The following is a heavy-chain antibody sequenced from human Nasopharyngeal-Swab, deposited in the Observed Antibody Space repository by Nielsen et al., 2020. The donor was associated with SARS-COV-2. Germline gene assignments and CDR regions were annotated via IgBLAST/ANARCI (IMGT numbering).Heavy chain of an antibody. CDR3: ARSGYSNSDIDY. CDR2: IIPIFGTA. D-gene: IGHD6-6*01. V-gene: IGHV1-69*13. CDR1: GGTFSSYA. Sequence: SVKVSCKASGGTFSSYAISWARQAPGQGLEWMGGIIPIFGTADYAQKFQDRVTITADESTSTAYMELGSLRSEDTAVYYCARSGYSNSDIDYWGQGTLVTVSS. J-gene: IGHJ4*02.